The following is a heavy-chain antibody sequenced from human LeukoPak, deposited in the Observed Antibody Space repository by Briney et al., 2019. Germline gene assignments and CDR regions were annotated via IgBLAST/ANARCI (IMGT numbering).Heavy chain of an antibody. CDR2: INPNSGGT. Sequence: ASVKVSCKASGYSFTGYYMHWVRQAPGQGLEWMGWINPNSGGTNYAQKFQGRVTMTRDTSISTAYMELSRLRSDDTAVYYCARDGIVRNNWFDPWGQGTLVTVSS. J-gene: IGHJ5*02. V-gene: IGHV1-2*02. CDR3: ARDGIVRNNWFDP. D-gene: IGHD2-21*01. CDR1: GYSFTGYY.